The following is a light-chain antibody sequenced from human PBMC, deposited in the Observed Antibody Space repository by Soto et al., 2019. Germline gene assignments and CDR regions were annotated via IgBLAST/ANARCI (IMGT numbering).Light chain of an antibody. CDR3: QQYNNWPLI. CDR1: QGISSY. CDR2: AAS. V-gene: IGKV1-9*01. J-gene: IGKJ1*01. Sequence: DIQLTQSPSFLSASVGDRVTITCRASQGISSYLAWYQQKPGKAPKLLIYAASTLQSGVPSRFSGSGSGTEFTLTISSLQPEDFAVYYCQQYNNWPLIFGQGTKVDI.